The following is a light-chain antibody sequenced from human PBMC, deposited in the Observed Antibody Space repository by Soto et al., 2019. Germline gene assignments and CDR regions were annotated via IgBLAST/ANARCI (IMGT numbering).Light chain of an antibody. Sequence: DIQMTQSPSTLSASVGDTVTITCRASQSFSRWLAWYQQKPGKAPNLLIYDVSNLQSGVPSRFSGTGAGTKFTLTIISLQPDDFATYYCQQYNTYPLAFGAGTKVDIK. J-gene: IGKJ4*01. CDR3: QQYNTYPLA. CDR1: QSFSRW. V-gene: IGKV1-5*01. CDR2: DVS.